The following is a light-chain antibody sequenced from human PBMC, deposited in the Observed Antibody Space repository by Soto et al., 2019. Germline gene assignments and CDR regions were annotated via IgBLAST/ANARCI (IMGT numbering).Light chain of an antibody. CDR2: DVS. J-gene: IGLJ2*01. CDR1: SSDVGGYNY. CDR3: CSYTSSSTRV. V-gene: IGLV2-14*01. Sequence: QSALTQPASVSGSPGQSITISCTGTSSDVGGYNYVSWYQQHPGKAPKLMIYDVSNRPSGVSSRFSGSNSGNTASLTISGLQAEDEADYYCCSYTSSSTRVFGGGTKLTVL.